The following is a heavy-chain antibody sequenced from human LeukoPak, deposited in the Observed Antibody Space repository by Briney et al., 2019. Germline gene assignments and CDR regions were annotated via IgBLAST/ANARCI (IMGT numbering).Heavy chain of an antibody. CDR3: ARSGLLWFGESPFDY. CDR2: IYYSGST. V-gene: IGHV4-59*01. D-gene: IGHD3-10*01. CDR1: GGSISSYY. Sequence: SETLSLTCTVSGGSISSYYWSWIRQPPGKGLEWIGYIYYSGSTNYNPSLKSRVTISVDTSKNQFSLKLSSVAAADTAVYYCARSGLLWFGESPFDYWGQGTLVTVSS. J-gene: IGHJ4*02.